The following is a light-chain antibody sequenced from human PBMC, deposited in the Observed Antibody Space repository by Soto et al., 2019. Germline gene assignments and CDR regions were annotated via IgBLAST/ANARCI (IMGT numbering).Light chain of an antibody. J-gene: IGKJ2*01. CDR1: QSVSNN. V-gene: IGKV3-15*01. Sequence: EIVMTQSPATLSVSPGERATLSCRASQSVSNNLAWFQQKPGQAPRLLIFGASSRATGIPARFGGSGSGTEFTLTINSLQSEDFATYYCQQSYKTPHTFGQGTKLETK. CDR2: GAS. CDR3: QQSYKTPHT.